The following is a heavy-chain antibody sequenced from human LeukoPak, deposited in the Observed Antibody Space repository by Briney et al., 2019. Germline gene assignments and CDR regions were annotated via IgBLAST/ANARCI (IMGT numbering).Heavy chain of an antibody. D-gene: IGHD3-3*01. CDR3: ARDGDFWSGYYIDY. CDR1: GFTFSSYW. Sequence: GSLRLSCAASGFTFSSYWMSWVRQAPGKGLEWVANIKQDGSEKYYVDSVKGRFTISRDNAKNSLYLQMNGLRAEDTAVYYCARDGDFWSGYYIDYWGQGTLVTVSS. V-gene: IGHV3-7*01. J-gene: IGHJ4*02. CDR2: IKQDGSEK.